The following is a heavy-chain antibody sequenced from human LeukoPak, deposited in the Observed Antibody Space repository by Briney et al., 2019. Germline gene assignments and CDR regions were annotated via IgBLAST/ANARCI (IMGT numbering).Heavy chain of an antibody. D-gene: IGHD5-12*01. CDR3: AKAMMSIVATMSDY. J-gene: IGHJ4*02. CDR2: IYYSGST. Sequence: SETLSLTCTVSGGSISSSSYYWGWIRQPPGKGLEWIGSIYYSGSTYYNPSLKSRVTISVDTSKNQFSLKLSSVTAADTAVYYCAKAMMSIVATMSDYWGQGTLVTVSS. V-gene: IGHV4-39*01. CDR1: GGSISSSSYY.